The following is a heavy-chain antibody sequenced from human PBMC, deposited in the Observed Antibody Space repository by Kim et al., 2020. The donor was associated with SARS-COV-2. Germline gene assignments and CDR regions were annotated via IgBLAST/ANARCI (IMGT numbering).Heavy chain of an antibody. V-gene: IGHV3-74*01. CDR2: VNTDGTRT. Sequence: GGSLTLSCAASGFTFSTYWMHWVRQAPGKGLEWVSHVNTDGTRTNYADSVKGRFTVSRDNAENTLSLQMSSLRAEDTAVYYCARGGGSYPRPHDYWGQGTLVTVSS. CDR1: GFTFSTYW. D-gene: IGHD3-16*02. J-gene: IGHJ4*01. CDR3: ARGGGSYPRPHDY.